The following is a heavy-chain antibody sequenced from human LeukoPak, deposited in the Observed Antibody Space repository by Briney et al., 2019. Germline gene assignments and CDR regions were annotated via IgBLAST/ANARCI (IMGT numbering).Heavy chain of an antibody. CDR2: IYYSGST. Sequence: SETLSLTCSVSGDSISSSSSYWGWIRQPPGKGLEWIGSIYYSGSTYYNTSLKSRVTISVDTSKNQFSLKLNSVTAADTAFYFCARGTLYSGWSYYFDYWGQGSQVTVSS. CDR1: GDSISSSSSY. D-gene: IGHD6-19*01. J-gene: IGHJ4*02. V-gene: IGHV4-39*01. CDR3: ARGTLYSGWSYYFDY.